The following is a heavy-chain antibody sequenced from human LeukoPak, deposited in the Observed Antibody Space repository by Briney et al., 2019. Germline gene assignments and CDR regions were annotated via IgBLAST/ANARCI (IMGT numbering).Heavy chain of an antibody. CDR3: ARDSQDCSASTCYFDY. V-gene: IGHV3-43D*03. J-gene: IGHJ4*02. CDR1: GFTFDDYA. CDR2: ISWDSRSA. Sequence: GGSLRLSCAAPGFTFDDYAMHWVRQSPGKGLQWVSFISWDSRSAYYADSVKGRFTISRDNNKKSVFLQMNSLSAEDTAFYYCARDSQDCSASTCYFDYWGQGTLVTVSA. D-gene: IGHD2-15*01.